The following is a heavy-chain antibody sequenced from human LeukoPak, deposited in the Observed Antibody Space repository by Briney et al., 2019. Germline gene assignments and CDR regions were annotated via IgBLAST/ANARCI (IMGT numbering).Heavy chain of an antibody. CDR3: LKGSGSPPYYFDY. V-gene: IGHV4-61*01. CDR2: IYYSGST. Sequence: SETLSLTCTVSGGSVSSGSYYWSWIRQPPGKGLEWIGYIYYSGSTNYNPSLKSRVTISVDTSKNQFSLKLSSVTAADTAVYYCLKGSGSPPYYFDYGGQGPLVTVSS. D-gene: IGHD3-22*01. CDR1: GGSVSSGSYY. J-gene: IGHJ4*02.